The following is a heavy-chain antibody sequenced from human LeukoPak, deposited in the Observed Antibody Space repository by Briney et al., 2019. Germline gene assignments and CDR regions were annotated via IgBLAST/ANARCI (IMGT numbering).Heavy chain of an antibody. Sequence: PGGSLRLSCAASGFTVSSNYMSWVRQAPGKGLEWVGRIKSKTDGGTTDYAAPVKGRFTISRDDSKNTLYLQMNSLKTEDTAIYYCTKTYYYGSGSLDYWGQGTLVTVSS. CDR3: TKTYYYGSGSLDY. J-gene: IGHJ4*02. CDR2: IKSKTDGGTT. CDR1: GFTVSSNY. V-gene: IGHV3-15*01. D-gene: IGHD3-10*01.